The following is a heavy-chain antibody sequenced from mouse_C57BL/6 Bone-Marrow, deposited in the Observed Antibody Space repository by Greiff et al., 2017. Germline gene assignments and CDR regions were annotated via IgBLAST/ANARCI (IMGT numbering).Heavy chain of an antibody. D-gene: IGHD3-3*01. CDR1: GFSLTSYG. J-gene: IGHJ3*01. Sequence: VHLVESGPGLVAPSQSLSITCTVSGFSLTSYGVSWVRQPPGKGLEWLGVIWGDGSTNYPSDLLSRLSISTDKSKSQVFLKLNSLQTDDTATYYCAKKGGFAYWGQGTLVTVSA. V-gene: IGHV2-3*01. CDR2: IWGDGST. CDR3: AKKGGFAY.